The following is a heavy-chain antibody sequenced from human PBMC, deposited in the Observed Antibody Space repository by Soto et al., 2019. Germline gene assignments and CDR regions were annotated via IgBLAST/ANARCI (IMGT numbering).Heavy chain of an antibody. Sequence: QVQLVESGGGVVQPGRSLRLSCAASGFTFSSYGMHWVRQAPGKGLEWVAVISYDGSNKYYADSVKGRFTISRDNSKNTLYLQMNSLRAEDTAVYYCAKQEQWLVRPHIDYWGQGTLVTVSS. CDR1: GFTFSSYG. J-gene: IGHJ4*02. D-gene: IGHD6-19*01. V-gene: IGHV3-30*18. CDR2: ISYDGSNK. CDR3: AKQEQWLVRPHIDY.